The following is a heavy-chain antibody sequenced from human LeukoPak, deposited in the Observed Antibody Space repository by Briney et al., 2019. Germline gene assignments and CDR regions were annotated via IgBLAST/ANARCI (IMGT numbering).Heavy chain of an antibody. V-gene: IGHV1-18*01. CDR3: ATSRPVGYCSSTSCQGAFDI. J-gene: IGHJ3*02. CDR1: GYTFTSYG. Sequence: ASVKVSCKASGYTFTSYGISWVRQAPGQGLEWMGWISAYNGNTNYAQKLQGRVTMTTDTSTSTAYIELRSLRSDDTAVYYCATSRPVGYCSSTSCQGAFDIWGQGTMVTVSS. CDR2: ISAYNGNT. D-gene: IGHD2-2*01.